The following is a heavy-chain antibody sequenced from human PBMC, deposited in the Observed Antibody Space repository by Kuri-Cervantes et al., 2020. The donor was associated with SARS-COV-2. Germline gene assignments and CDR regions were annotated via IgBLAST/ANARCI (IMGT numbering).Heavy chain of an antibody. D-gene: IGHD4-23*01. CDR1: GYTFTGYY. Sequence: ASVKVSCKASGYTFTGYYIHCVRQAPGKGLEWMGWISGYNGNTNYAQNFQGRVTMTTDTYTKTAYMELRSLRSDYTRVYYCVRDGTVGLFDYWGQGTLVTVSS. V-gene: IGHV1-18*04. CDR2: ISGYNGNT. J-gene: IGHJ4*02. CDR3: VRDGTVGLFDY.